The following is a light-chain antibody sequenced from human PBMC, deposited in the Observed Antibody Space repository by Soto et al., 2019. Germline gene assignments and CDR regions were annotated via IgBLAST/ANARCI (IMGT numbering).Light chain of an antibody. V-gene: IGKV1-5*03. Sequence: DIQMTQSPSTLSASVGDRVTITCRASESISSWLAWYQQKPGTAPQLLIYKASSLESGVPSRFSGSGSGTEFTLTISSLQPDDFATYYCKQYSRYSYTFGQGTKLEI. CDR3: KQYSRYSYT. CDR2: KAS. J-gene: IGKJ2*01. CDR1: ESISSW.